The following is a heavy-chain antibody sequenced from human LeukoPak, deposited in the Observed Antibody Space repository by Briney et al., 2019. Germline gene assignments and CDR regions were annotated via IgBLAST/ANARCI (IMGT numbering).Heavy chain of an antibody. CDR3: ARRTTYFGWLPSESPSCFDY. V-gene: IGHV4-34*01. CDR2: INHSGST. J-gene: IGHJ4*02. D-gene: IGHD3-9*01. Sequence: GSLRLSCAASGFTFINAWMAWIRQPPGKGLEWIGEINHSGSTNYNPSLKSRVTISVDTSKNQFSLTLSSVTAADPAVYYCARRTTYFGWLPSESPSCFDYWGQGTLVTVSS. CDR1: GFTFINAW.